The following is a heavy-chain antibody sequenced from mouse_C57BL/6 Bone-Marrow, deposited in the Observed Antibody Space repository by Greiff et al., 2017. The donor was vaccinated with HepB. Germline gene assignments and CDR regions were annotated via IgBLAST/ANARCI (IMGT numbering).Heavy chain of an antibody. CDR3: ARIGGYYGNFYYAMDY. CDR1: GFSLSTFGMG. D-gene: IGHD2-1*01. CDR2: IWWDDDK. Sequence: QVTLKECGPGILQPSQTLSLTCSFSGFSLSTFGMGVGWIRQPSGKGLEWLAHIWWDDDKYYNPALKSRLTISKDTSKNQVFLKIANVDTADTATYYCARIGGYYGNFYYAMDYWGQGTSVTVSS. J-gene: IGHJ4*01. V-gene: IGHV8-8*01.